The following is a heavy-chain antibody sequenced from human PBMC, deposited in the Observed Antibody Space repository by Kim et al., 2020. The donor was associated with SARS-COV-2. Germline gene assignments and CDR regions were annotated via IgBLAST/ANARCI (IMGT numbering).Heavy chain of an antibody. CDR1: GGSFSGYY. J-gene: IGHJ6*02. V-gene: IGHV4-34*01. CDR3: ARGELYYYGSGSFYGMDV. CDR2: INHSGST. Sequence: SETLSLTCAVYGGSFSGYYWSWIRQPPGKGLEWIGEINHSGSTNYNPSLKSRVTISVDTSKNQFSLKLSSVTAADTAMYYCARGELYYYGSGSFYGMDVWGQGTTVTVSS. D-gene: IGHD3-10*01.